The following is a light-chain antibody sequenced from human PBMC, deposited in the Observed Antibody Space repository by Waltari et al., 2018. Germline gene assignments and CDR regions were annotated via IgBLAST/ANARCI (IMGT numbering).Light chain of an antibody. CDR1: QDISSY. CDR2: FAN. J-gene: IGKJ2*03. Sequence: DIQMSQSPSSLSASVGDRVTITCRASQDISSYLNWYQQKPGKAPKLLIYFANSLASGVPSRFSGSGSGTEFTLTISSLQPEDFATYHGQQGNNNPFSFGQGTKVEIK. CDR3: QQGNNNPFS. V-gene: IGKV1-17*01.